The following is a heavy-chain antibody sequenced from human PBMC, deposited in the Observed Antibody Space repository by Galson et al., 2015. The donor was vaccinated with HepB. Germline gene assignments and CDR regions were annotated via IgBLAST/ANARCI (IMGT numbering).Heavy chain of an antibody. CDR3: ARDFWSGYYKGAC. Sequence: SLRLSCAASGFTFGDYAMNWFRQTPGKGLEWVGFIRSTAYGGTTEYAASVKGRFTISRDDSKSIAYLQMNRLKTEDTAEYYCARDFWSGYYKGACWGQGTLVTVSS. CDR1: GFTFGDYA. CDR2: IRSTAYGGTT. D-gene: IGHD3-3*01. J-gene: IGHJ4*02. V-gene: IGHV3-49*03.